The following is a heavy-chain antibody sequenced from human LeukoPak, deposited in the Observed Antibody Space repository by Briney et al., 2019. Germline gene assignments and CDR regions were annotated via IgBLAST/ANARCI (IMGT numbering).Heavy chain of an antibody. CDR2: IYPGDSDT. CDR3: ARQNYGFWSGYDYYYYMDV. CDR1: GYSFTSYW. Sequence: GESLKISCKGSGYSFTSYWIGWVRQMPGKGLEWMGIIYPGDSDTRYSPSFQGQVTISADKSISTAYLQWSSLKASDAAMYYCARQNYGFWSGYDYYYYMDVWGKGTTVTVSS. V-gene: IGHV5-51*01. J-gene: IGHJ6*03. D-gene: IGHD3-3*01.